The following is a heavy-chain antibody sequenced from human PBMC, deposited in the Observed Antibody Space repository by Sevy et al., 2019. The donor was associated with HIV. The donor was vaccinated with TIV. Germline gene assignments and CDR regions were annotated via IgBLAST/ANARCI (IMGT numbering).Heavy chain of an antibody. D-gene: IGHD6-19*01. CDR1: GFTFSSYA. V-gene: IGHV3-23*01. CDR2: ISASGGTT. J-gene: IGHJ4*02. Sequence: GGSLRLSCAASGFTFSSYAMSWVHQAPKKGLEWVSTISASGGTTYYADSVKGRFIISRDNSKNTLYLQMNTLRAEDTAVYYCANQGHSSGWYYFDYWGQGTLVTVSS. CDR3: ANQGHSSGWYYFDY.